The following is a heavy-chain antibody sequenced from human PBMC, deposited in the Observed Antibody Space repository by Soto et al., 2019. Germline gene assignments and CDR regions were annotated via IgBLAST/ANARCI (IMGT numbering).Heavy chain of an antibody. Sequence: QITLKESGPTLVKPTQTLTLTCTFSGFSLSTSGVGVGWIRQPPGKALEWLALIYWDDYKRYSPSLKSRLTITKDTTNNHVVLTMTNMDPVDTATYYCAHRVAYYDSGRRVGFDPWGQGTLVTVSS. D-gene: IGHD3-10*01. J-gene: IGHJ5*02. V-gene: IGHV2-5*02. CDR1: GFSLSTSGVG. CDR3: AHRVAYYDSGRRVGFDP. CDR2: IYWDDYK.